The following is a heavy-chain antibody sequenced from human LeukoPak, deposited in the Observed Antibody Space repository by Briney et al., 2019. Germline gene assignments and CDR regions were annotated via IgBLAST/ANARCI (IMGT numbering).Heavy chain of an antibody. CDR3: ARRSGLNYYYYYMDV. CDR1: GGTFSIFA. D-gene: IGHD3-3*01. CDR2: IIPIFGTT. J-gene: IGHJ6*03. Sequence: ASVKVSCKASGGTFSIFAVSWVRQAPGHGLEWMGGIIPIFGTTNYAQKFQGRVTISADESTKIAYMELSSLRSEDTAVYYCARRSGLNYYYYYMDVWGKGTTVTISS. V-gene: IGHV1-69*13.